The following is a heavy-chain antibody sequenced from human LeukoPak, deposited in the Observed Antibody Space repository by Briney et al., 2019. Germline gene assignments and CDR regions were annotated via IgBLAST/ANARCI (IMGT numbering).Heavy chain of an antibody. CDR3: ARGLVGRYCSSTSCYTGAFDI. D-gene: IGHD2-2*02. CDR2: INAGNGNT. J-gene: IGHJ3*02. Sequence: ASVKVSCKASGYTFTSYAMHWVRQAPGQRLEWMGWINAGNGNTKYSQKFQGRVTITRDTPASTAYMELSSLRSEDTAVYYCARGLVGRYCSSTSCYTGAFDIWGQGTMVTVSS. CDR1: GYTFTSYA. V-gene: IGHV1-3*01.